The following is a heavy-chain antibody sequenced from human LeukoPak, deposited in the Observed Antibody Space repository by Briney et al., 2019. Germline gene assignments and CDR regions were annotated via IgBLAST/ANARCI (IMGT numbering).Heavy chain of an antibody. CDR1: GGTISSYA. D-gene: IGHD4-17*01. CDR2: IIPIFGTA. V-gene: IGHV1-69*05. CDR3: ARDGAHDYGDWDAFDI. J-gene: IGHJ3*02. Sequence: SVKVSCKASGGTISSYAISWVRQAPRQGLEWMGGIIPIFGTANYAQKVRGRVTITTDESTSTAYMELNSLRSEDTAVYYCARDGAHDYGDWDAFDIWGQGTMVTVSS.